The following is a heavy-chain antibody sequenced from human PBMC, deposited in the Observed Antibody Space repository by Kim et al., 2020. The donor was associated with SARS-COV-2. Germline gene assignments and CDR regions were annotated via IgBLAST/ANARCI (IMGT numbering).Heavy chain of an antibody. Sequence: GESLKISCKGSGYSFSSYWIGWVRQMPGKGLEWVAIIYPGDSDTRYSPSFQGQVTVSADKSITTAYLQWSGLKASDTAMYYCARHTRSKPFDYWGQGTLVTVSS. V-gene: IGHV5-51*01. CDR3: ARHTRSKPFDY. CDR2: IYPGDSDT. CDR1: GYSFSSYW. J-gene: IGHJ4*02.